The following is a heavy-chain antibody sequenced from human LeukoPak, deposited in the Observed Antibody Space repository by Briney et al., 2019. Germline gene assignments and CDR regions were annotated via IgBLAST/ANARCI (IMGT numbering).Heavy chain of an antibody. Sequence: ASVKVSCKASGGTFANYAISWVRKAPGQGLEWMGGIIPIFGTGHSAQKFQGRLTITADESTRTTYMELSSLRAEDTALYYCAKHSGSYFIYYVDSWGQGTLVTASS. CDR3: AKHSGSYFIYYVDS. CDR2: IIPIFGTG. D-gene: IGHD1-26*01. J-gene: IGHJ4*02. CDR1: GGTFANYA. V-gene: IGHV1-69*01.